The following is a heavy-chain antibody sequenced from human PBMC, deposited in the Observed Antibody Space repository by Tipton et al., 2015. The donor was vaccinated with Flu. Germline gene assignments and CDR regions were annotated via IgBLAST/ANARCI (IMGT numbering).Heavy chain of an antibody. CDR1: GNSMGSDYY. CDR3: ATTTYYYGSGSHDY. Sequence: TLSLTCSVSGNSMGSDYYWGWIRQPPGKGLEWIGCVYHGGITYYNPSLKSRVAISLDTFKNQFSLKLTSVTAADTAVYYCATTTYYYGSGSHDYWGQGTLVTVSS. CDR2: VYHGGIT. D-gene: IGHD3-10*01. J-gene: IGHJ4*02. V-gene: IGHV4-38-2*01.